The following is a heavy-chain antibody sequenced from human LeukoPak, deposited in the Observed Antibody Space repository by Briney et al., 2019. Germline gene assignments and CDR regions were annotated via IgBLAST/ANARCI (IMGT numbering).Heavy chain of an antibody. CDR3: AKDGRITIFGVVILFDY. Sequence: PVGSLRLSCAASGFTFSSYGMHWVRQAPGKGLEWVAFIRCDGSNKYYADSVKGRFTISRDNSKNTLYLQMNSLRAEDTAVYYCAKDGRITIFGVVILFDYWGQGTLVTVSS. CDR1: GFTFSSYG. CDR2: IRCDGSNK. D-gene: IGHD3-3*01. J-gene: IGHJ4*02. V-gene: IGHV3-30*02.